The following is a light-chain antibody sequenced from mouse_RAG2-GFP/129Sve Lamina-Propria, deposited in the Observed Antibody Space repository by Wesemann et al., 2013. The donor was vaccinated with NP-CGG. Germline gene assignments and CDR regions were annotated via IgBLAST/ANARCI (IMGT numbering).Light chain of an antibody. V-gene: IGKV6-15*01. CDR1: QNVGTA. J-gene: IGKJ1*01. CDR2: SAS. CDR3: QQYNSYPYT. Sequence: DIVMTQSQKFMSTTVGDRVSITCKASQNVGTAVAWYQQKPGQSPKLLIYSASYRYSGVPDRFTGSGSGTDFTLTISNVQSEDLAEYFCQQYNSYPYTFGGGTKLEIK.